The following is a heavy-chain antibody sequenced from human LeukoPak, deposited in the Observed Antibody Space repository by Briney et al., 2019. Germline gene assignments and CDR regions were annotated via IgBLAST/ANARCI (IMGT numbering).Heavy chain of an antibody. Sequence: SETLSLTCAVSGYSISSGYYWGWIRQPPGKGLEWIGSIYHTGSTYYNPSLKSRVTISIDTSKNQFSLKLSSVTAADTAVYFCARADRLSSSGRPVHFDYWGQGTLVTVSS. V-gene: IGHV4-38-2*01. CDR1: GYSISSGYY. CDR3: ARADRLSSSGRPVHFDY. D-gene: IGHD6-19*01. CDR2: IYHTGST. J-gene: IGHJ4*02.